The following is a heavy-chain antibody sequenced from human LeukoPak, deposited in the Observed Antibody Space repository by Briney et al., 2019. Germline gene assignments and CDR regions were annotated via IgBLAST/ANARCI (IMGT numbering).Heavy chain of an antibody. V-gene: IGHV3-23*01. CDR2: ISGSGGST. Sequence: GGSLRLFCAASGFTFSSYAMSWVRQAPGKGLEWVSAISGSGGSTYYADSVKGRFTISRDNSKNTLYLQMNSLSAGDTAVYYCVKDLYHYDSTGYAFDFWGQGTLVTVSS. CDR3: VKDLYHYDSTGYAFDF. D-gene: IGHD3-22*01. CDR1: GFTFSSYA. J-gene: IGHJ4*02.